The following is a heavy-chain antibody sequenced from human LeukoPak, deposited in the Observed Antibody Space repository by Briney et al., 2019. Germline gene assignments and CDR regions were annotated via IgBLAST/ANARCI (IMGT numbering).Heavy chain of an antibody. CDR1: GYTFTSYD. CDR3: ARGSHYGRRRTNWFDP. D-gene: IGHD3-10*01. Sequence: ASVKVSCKASGYTFTSYDINWVRQATGQGLEWMGWMNPNSGNTGYAQKFQGRVTMTRNTSISTAYMELSSLRSEDTAVYYCARGSHYGRRRTNWFDPWGQGTLVTVSS. CDR2: MNPNSGNT. J-gene: IGHJ5*02. V-gene: IGHV1-8*01.